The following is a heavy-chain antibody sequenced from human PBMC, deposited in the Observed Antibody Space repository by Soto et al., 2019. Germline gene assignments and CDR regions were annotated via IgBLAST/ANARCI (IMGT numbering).Heavy chain of an antibody. J-gene: IGHJ4*02. CDR3: ARGNVLRYFDWLLAERGAPDY. CDR2: IIPIFGTA. V-gene: IGHV1-69*13. D-gene: IGHD3-9*01. Sequence: GASVKVSCKASGGTFSSYAITWVRQAPGQGLEWMGGIIPIFGTANYAQKFQARVTITADESASTAYMELSSLRSEDTAVYYCARGNVLRYFDWLLAERGAPDYWGQGTLVTVSS. CDR1: GGTFSSYA.